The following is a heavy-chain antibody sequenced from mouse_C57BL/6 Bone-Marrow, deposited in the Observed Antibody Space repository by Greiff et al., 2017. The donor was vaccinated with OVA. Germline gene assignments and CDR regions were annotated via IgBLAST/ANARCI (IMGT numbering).Heavy chain of an antibody. CDR1: GFSLTSYG. D-gene: IGHD3-3*01. V-gene: IGHV2-6-1*01. CDR3: ARHRGPSRDYYALDY. J-gene: IGHJ4*01. CDR2: IWSDGST. Sequence: LQESGPGLVAPSQSLSITCTVSGFSLTSYGVHWVRQPPGKGLEWLVVIWSDGSTTYNSALKSRLSISKDNSMSQVFLKMNSLQTDDTAMYYCARHRGPSRDYYALDYWGQGTSVTVSS.